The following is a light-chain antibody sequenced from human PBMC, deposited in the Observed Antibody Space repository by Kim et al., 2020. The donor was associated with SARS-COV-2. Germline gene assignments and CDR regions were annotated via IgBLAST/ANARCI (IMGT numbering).Light chain of an antibody. J-gene: IGKJ1*01. CDR3: HQYDNWPRT. CDR1: QIVGDN. V-gene: IGKV3-15*01. CDR2: RAS. Sequence: VSPGERSTRSCRASQIVGDNLAWYQQTPGQAPRLLIYRASTRATGIPARFSGSGSGTEFTLTISSLQSEDSAFYYCHQYDNWPRTFGQGTKVDIK.